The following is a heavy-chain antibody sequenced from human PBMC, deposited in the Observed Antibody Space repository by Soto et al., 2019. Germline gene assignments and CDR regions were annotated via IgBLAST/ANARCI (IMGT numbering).Heavy chain of an antibody. CDR3: ARVPVAVAATEDYYGLDV. CDR2: INADGLS. D-gene: IGHD2-15*01. Sequence: SETLSLTCSVSGVSITSYYWSWIRQSAGGGLEWMGRINADGLSTYSPSFKSRLTMSLDTSKNQVSLRLISVTAADTAVYFCARVPVAVAATEDYYGLDVCGQGTTVTVSS. J-gene: IGHJ6*02. CDR1: GVSITSYY. V-gene: IGHV4-4*07.